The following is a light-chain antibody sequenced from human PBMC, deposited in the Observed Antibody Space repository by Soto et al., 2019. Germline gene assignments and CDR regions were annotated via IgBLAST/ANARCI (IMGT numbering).Light chain of an antibody. CDR1: QSVLYSSNNKNY. V-gene: IGKV4-1*01. CDR3: QQYYSTPRT. Sequence: DIVMTQSPDSLAVSLGERATINCKSSQSVLYSSNNKNYLAWYQQKPGQPPKLLIYWASTRESGVPDRFSGSGSGTYFTLTISRLQAADVAVYYCQQYYSTPRTFGQGTKVEIK. CDR2: WAS. J-gene: IGKJ1*01.